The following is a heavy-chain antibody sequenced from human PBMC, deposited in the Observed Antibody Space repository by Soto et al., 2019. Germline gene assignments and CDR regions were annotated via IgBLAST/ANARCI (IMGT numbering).Heavy chain of an antibody. D-gene: IGHD2-21*01. J-gene: IGHJ3*02. V-gene: IGHV3-48*01. Sequence: EVQLVESGGGLVQPGGSLRLSCAASGFTFTSYSMNWVRQAPGKGLEWVSYIRGTTHYADSVKGRFTISRDNARSSLDLQMNRLRADDTAVYYCARDDSVAFDIWGQGTMVTVSS. CDR2: IRGTT. CDR1: GFTFTSYS. CDR3: ARDDSVAFDI.